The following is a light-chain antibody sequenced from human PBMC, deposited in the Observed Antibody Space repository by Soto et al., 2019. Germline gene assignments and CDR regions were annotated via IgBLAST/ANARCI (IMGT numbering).Light chain of an antibody. CDR3: QSYDSSLSGSRV. Sequence: QAVVTQPPSVSGAPGQRVTISCTGSSSNIGAGYDVHWYQQLPGTAPKLLIYGNSNRPSGVPDRFSGSKSGTSASLAITGLQAEDEADYYCQSYDSSLSGSRVFGAGNKVTVL. V-gene: IGLV1-40*01. CDR1: SSNIGAGYD. CDR2: GNS. J-gene: IGLJ1*01.